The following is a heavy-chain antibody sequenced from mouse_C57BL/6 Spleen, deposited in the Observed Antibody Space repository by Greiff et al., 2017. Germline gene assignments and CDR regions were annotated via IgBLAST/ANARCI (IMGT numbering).Heavy chain of an antibody. CDR2: IYPDTGGT. V-gene: IGHV1-15*01. CDR1: GYTFTDYG. J-gene: IGHJ3*01. CDR3: TRNLFAY. Sequence: QVQLQQSGAELVRPGASVTLSCKASGYTFTDYGMHWVKQTPGHGLEWIGAIYPDTGGTAYNQKFTGQGILTADKSSSTAYMEDRSVTSEGSAVYCCTRNLFAYWGQGTLLTVSA.